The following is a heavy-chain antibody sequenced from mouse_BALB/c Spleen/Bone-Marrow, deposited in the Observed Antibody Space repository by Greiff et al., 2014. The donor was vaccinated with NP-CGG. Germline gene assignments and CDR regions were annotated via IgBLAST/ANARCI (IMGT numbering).Heavy chain of an antibody. J-gene: IGHJ2*01. CDR1: GYTFTSYT. CDR3: ARRLYYYGSSSNFDY. D-gene: IGHD1-1*01. CDR2: INPSSGYT. V-gene: IGHV1-4*01. Sequence: QVQLQQSGAELARPGASVKMSCKASGYTFTSYTMHLVKQRPGQGLEWIGYINPSSGYTNYNQKFKDKATLTADKSSSTAYMQQSSLTSEDSAVYYCARRLYYYGSSSNFDYWSQGTTLTVSS.